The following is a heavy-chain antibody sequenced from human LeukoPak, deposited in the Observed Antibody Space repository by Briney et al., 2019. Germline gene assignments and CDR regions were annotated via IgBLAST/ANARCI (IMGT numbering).Heavy chain of an antibody. Sequence: GGSLRLSCAGSGFMLSSYWIYWVRQAPGKGLESVANIKQDGSQIHYVDSVKGRFTISRDNAQNSVYLQMNSLRVEDTAVYYCARDSGEYSFGGFWYFDVWGRGTLVTVSS. J-gene: IGHJ2*01. CDR3: ARDSGEYSFGGFWYFDV. V-gene: IGHV3-7*05. D-gene: IGHD5-18*01. CDR2: IKQDGSQI. CDR1: GFMLSSYW.